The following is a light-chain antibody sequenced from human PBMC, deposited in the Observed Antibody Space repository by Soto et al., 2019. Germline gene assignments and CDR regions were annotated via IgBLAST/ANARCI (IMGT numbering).Light chain of an antibody. Sequence: DIVMTQSPDSLAVSLGERATINCKSSQSVLSRSYNRNHLNWYQQKPGQPPRLLIYWASTRESGVPDRFSGSGSGTDFSLTISSLQAEDVAVYYCQQYYSSPVTFGGGTKVEIK. V-gene: IGKV4-1*01. J-gene: IGKJ4*01. CDR3: QQYYSSPVT. CDR2: WAS. CDR1: QSVLSRSYNRNH.